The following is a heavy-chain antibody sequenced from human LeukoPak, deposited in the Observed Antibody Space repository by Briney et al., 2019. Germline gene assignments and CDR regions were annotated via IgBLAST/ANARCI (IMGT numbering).Heavy chain of an antibody. CDR2: VSYSGST. J-gene: IGHJ5*02. CDR3: ARHSPSSASPFDP. CDR1: GGSINSSSYY. Sequence: SETLSLTCTVSGGSINSSSYYWGWIHQPPGKGLEWIGSVSYSGSTYYNPSLKSRVTISVDTSQNQFSLKLTSVTAADTAVYYCARHSPSSASPFDPWGQGTLIIVSP. D-gene: IGHD6-19*01. V-gene: IGHV4-39*01.